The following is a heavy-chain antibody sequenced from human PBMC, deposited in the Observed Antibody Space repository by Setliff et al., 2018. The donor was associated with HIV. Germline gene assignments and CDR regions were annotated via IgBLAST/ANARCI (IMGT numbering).Heavy chain of an antibody. Sequence: PSETLSLTCTVSGGSITSGNYFWSWIRQPAGKGLEWIGHMYTDGSTNYNPSFKSRVTISADTSKSQFSLKLSSVTAADTAVYYCARDSRWLQFPYFDSWGQGTLVTVSS. J-gene: IGHJ4*02. V-gene: IGHV4-61*09. CDR2: MYTDGST. CDR3: ARDSRWLQFPYFDS. CDR1: GGSITSGNYF. D-gene: IGHD5-12*01.